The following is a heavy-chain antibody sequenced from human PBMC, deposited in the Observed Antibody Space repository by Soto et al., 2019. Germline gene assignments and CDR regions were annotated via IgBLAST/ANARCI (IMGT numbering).Heavy chain of an antibody. CDR1: GFTFTSSA. Sequence: ASVKVSCKASGFTFTSSAMQWVRQARGQRLEWIGWIVVGSGNTNYAQKFQERVTITRDMSTSTAYMELSSLRSEDTAVYYCAARSRLITFGGVIVYGDAFDIWGQGTMVTVSS. D-gene: IGHD3-16*02. CDR2: IVVGSGNT. J-gene: IGHJ3*02. V-gene: IGHV1-58*02. CDR3: AARSRLITFGGVIVYGDAFDI.